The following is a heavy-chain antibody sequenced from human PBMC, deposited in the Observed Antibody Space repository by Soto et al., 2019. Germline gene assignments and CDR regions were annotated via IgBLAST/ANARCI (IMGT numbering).Heavy chain of an antibody. CDR1: GFTFISYW. J-gene: IGHJ4*02. CDR3: ARDLFRITIFQFDY. D-gene: IGHD3-3*01. V-gene: IGHV3-7*01. CDR2: IKQDGSEK. Sequence: VGSLRLSCEASGFTFISYWMSWVRQAPGKGLEWVANIKQDGSEKYYVDSVKGRFAISRDNAKNSLYLHMNSLRAEDTAVYYCARDLFRITIFQFDYWGQGTLVTVSS.